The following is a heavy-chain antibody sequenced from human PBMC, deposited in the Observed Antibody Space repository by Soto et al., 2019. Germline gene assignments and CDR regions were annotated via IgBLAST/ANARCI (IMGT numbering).Heavy chain of an antibody. CDR2: IYYSGST. CDR3: ARDPRVLGYCSGGSCYPGWFDP. Sequence: SETLYLTWTVPGGSISGGDYYWRGIRQPPGKGLEWIGYIYYSGSTYYNPSLKSRVTISVDTSKNQFSLKLSSVTAADTAVYYCARDPRVLGYCSGGSCYPGWFDPWGQGTLVTVSS. J-gene: IGHJ5*02. D-gene: IGHD2-15*01. V-gene: IGHV4-30-4*01. CDR1: GGSISGGDYY.